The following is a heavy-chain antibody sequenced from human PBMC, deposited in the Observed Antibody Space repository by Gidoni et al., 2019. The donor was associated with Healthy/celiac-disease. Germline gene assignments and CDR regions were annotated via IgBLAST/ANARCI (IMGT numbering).Heavy chain of an antibody. CDR2: IYPGDSDT. J-gene: IGHJ4*02. D-gene: IGHD3-22*01. Sequence: EVQLVQSGAEVKKPGESLKISCKGSGYSFTSSWIGWVRQMPGKGLEWMGIIYPGDSDTRYSPSFQGQVTISADKSISTAYLQWSSLKASDTAMYYCARRQYYYDSSGYSLPEWGLRDYFDYWGQGTLVTVSS. CDR1: GYSFTSSW. V-gene: IGHV5-51*01. CDR3: ARRQYYYDSSGYSLPEWGLRDYFDY.